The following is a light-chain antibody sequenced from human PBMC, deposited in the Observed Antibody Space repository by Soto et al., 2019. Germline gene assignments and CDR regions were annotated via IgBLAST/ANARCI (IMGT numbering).Light chain of an antibody. Sequence: EIVLTQSPGSLSLSPGERATLSCRASQSVNRYLAWYQQKPGQAPRLLIYGASSRATGFPDRFSGSGSGTDFSLNISILEPEDSAVYYCQQYSSPPRTFGQGTKVEIK. J-gene: IGKJ1*01. CDR3: QQYSSPPRT. CDR2: GAS. CDR1: QSVNRY. V-gene: IGKV3-20*01.